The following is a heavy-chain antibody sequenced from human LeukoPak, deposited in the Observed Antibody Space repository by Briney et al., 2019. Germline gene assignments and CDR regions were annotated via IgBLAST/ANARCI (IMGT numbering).Heavy chain of an antibody. Sequence: SETLSLTCAVYGGSFSGYYWSWIRQPPGKGLEWIGEIDHSGSTNHNPSLKSRVTISVDTSKNQFSLKLSSVTAADTAVYYCARRGPAAALGYWGQGTLVTVSS. CDR1: GGSFSGYY. CDR3: ARRGPAAALGY. V-gene: IGHV4-34*01. J-gene: IGHJ4*02. CDR2: IDHSGST. D-gene: IGHD6-13*01.